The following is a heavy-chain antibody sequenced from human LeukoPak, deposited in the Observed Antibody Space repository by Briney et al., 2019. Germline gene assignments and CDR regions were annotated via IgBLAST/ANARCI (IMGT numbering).Heavy chain of an antibody. J-gene: IGHJ4*02. CDR1: GFIVRSNH. CDR2: TYSGDTT. D-gene: IGHD3-22*01. V-gene: IGHV3-66*01. Sequence: PGGSLRLSCAAFGFIVRSNHINWVCQAPGKGLEWVSITYSGDTTYYADSVKGRFIISRDDSKNTLSLQMNDLRVEDTAVYSCARDNYDSSGPYYFDYWGQGTLVTVSS. CDR3: ARDNYDSSGPYYFDY.